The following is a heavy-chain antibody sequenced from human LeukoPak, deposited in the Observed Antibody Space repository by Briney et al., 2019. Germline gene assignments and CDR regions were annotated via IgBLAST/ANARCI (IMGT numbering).Heavy chain of an antibody. Sequence: PSETLSLTCTVSGGSISSYYWSWIRQPAGKGLEWIGRIYTSGSTNYNPSLKRRVTMSVDTSKSQFSLKLSSVTAADTAVYYCARDGDVNYYDSSGYTDGWFDPWGQGTLVTVSS. CDR1: GGSISSYY. CDR3: ARDGDVNYYDSSGYTDGWFDP. CDR2: IYTSGST. D-gene: IGHD3-22*01. J-gene: IGHJ5*02. V-gene: IGHV4-4*07.